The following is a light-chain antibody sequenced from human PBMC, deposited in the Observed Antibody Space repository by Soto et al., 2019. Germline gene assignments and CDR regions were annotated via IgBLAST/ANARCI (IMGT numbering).Light chain of an antibody. CDR2: EVS. V-gene: IGKV2D-29*02. CDR1: QSLLHSNGYNY. Sequence: DIVMTQSPLSLPVTPGEPASISCRSSQSLLHSNGYNYLDWYLQKPGQSPQLLIYEVSTRVSGVPDRFSGSGSGTDLTLEISRVETDDVGIYYCMQSTQLPPTFGQGTRLE. J-gene: IGKJ5*01. CDR3: MQSTQLPPT.